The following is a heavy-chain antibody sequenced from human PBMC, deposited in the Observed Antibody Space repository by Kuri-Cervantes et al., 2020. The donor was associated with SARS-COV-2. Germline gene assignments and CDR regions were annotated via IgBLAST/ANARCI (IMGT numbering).Heavy chain of an antibody. Sequence: LRLPLSVSCGPISCGVYSWSWIRQPPGNGLEWIGYIYHSGSTYYNLSLKSRVTISVDRSKNQFSLKMSSVTAADTAVYYCARGRNYDFWSGYFHFDYWGQGTLVTVSS. CDR1: CGPISCGVYS. J-gene: IGHJ4*02. CDR2: IYHSGST. D-gene: IGHD3-3*01. V-gene: IGHV4-30-2*01. CDR3: ARGRNYDFWSGYFHFDY.